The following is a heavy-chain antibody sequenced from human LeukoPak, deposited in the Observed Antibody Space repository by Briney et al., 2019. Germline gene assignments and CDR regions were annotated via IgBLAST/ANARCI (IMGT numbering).Heavy chain of an antibody. Sequence: SETLSLTCTVSGGSISSGDYYWGWIRQPPGKGLEWIGYIYYSGSTYYNPSLKSRVTISVDTSKNQFSLKLSSVTAADTAVYFCARVVWDSSGYLHDYWGQGTLVTVSS. CDR1: GGSISSGDYY. V-gene: IGHV4-30-4*08. CDR2: IYYSGST. J-gene: IGHJ4*02. D-gene: IGHD3-22*01. CDR3: ARVVWDSSGYLHDY.